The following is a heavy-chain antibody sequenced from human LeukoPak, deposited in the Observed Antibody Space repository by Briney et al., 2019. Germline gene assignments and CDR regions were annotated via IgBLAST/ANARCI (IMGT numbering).Heavy chain of an antibody. V-gene: IGHV5-51*01. J-gene: IGHJ6*02. CDR3: ARLGSSSSDPGVYGMDV. D-gene: IGHD6-13*01. CDR2: IYPGDSDT. Sequence: GESLKISCKGSGYSFTSYWIGWVRQMPGKGLEWMGIIYPGDSDTRYSPSFQGQVTISADKSISTAYLQWSSLKASDTAMYYCARLGSSSSDPGVYGMDVWGQGTTVTVSS. CDR1: GYSFTSYW.